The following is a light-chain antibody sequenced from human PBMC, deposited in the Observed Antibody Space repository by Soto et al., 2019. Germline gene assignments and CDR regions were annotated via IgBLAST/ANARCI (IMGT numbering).Light chain of an antibody. CDR2: DAS. V-gene: IGKV3-11*01. J-gene: IGKJ4*01. Sequence: EIGLTQSPVTLSLTPGDRATLSCRASQSLSRYLAWYQQRPGQAPRLLIYDASNRATGIPARFSGSGSGTDFTLTISSLEPEDFAVYYCQQRSDCPRIFGGGTKVEIK. CDR1: QSLSRY. CDR3: QQRSDCPRI.